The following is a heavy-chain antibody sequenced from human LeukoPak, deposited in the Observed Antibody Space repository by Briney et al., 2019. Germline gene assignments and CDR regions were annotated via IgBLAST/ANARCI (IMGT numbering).Heavy chain of an antibody. CDR1: GFPFSSYG. CDR2: IRYDENTK. CDR3: AKENTRDGYRHFHY. Sequence: GGSLRLSCTASGFPFSSYGMQWVHQAPSKGLEWVACIRYDENTKYYADSVKGRFTASRDNSENTLFQQMNSLRAEDTAVYYCAKENTRDGYRHFHYWGQGTPVTVSS. D-gene: IGHD5-24*01. V-gene: IGHV3-30*02. J-gene: IGHJ4*02.